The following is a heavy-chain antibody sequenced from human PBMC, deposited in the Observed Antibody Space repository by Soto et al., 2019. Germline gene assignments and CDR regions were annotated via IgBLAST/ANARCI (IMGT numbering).Heavy chain of an antibody. V-gene: IGHV3-53*01. CDR3: ARVPTIFGVISTYNGMDV. CDR1: GFTVSSNY. CDR2: IYSGGST. J-gene: IGHJ6*02. D-gene: IGHD3-3*01. Sequence: EVQLVESGGGLIQPGGSLRVSCAASGFTVSSNYMSWVRQAPGKGLEWVSVIYSGGSTYYADSVKGRFTISRDNSKNTLYRQMNSLRAEDTAVYYCARVPTIFGVISTYNGMDVWGQGTTVSVSS.